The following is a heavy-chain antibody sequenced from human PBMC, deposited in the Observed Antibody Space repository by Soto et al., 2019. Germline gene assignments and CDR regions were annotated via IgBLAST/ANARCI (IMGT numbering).Heavy chain of an antibody. CDR1: GGSIYRSGYY. J-gene: IGHJ4*02. CDR3: GKVLVGATGHTESDS. Sequence: PSETLSLTCTVSGGSIYRSGYYWGWIRQPPGRGLEWIGNIDYNGVTYSNPSLKSRVTISRDTSKNQFSLKLTSVTAADTALYYCGKVLVGATGHTESDSCGPRTLLTVSS. V-gene: IGHV4-39*01. D-gene: IGHD2-15*01. CDR2: IDYNGVT.